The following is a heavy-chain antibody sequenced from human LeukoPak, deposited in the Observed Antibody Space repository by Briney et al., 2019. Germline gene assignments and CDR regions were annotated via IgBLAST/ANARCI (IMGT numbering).Heavy chain of an antibody. CDR3: AKDRTYCSGGSCYSGWFDP. Sequence: PGGSLRLSCAVSGFTFSSYGMSWVRQAPGKGLEWVSAISGSGGSTYYADSVKGRFTISRDNSKNTLYLQMNSLRAEDTAVYYCAKDRTYCSGGSCYSGWFDPWGQGTLVTVSS. J-gene: IGHJ5*02. CDR1: GFTFSSYG. D-gene: IGHD2-15*01. V-gene: IGHV3-23*01. CDR2: ISGSGGST.